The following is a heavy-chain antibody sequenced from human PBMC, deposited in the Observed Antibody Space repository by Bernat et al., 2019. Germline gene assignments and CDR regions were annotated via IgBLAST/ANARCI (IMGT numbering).Heavy chain of an antibody. CDR3: ARVAHDGGNSGPFDY. J-gene: IGHJ4*02. Sequence: EVQLVESGGGLIQPGGSLRLSCAASGFPVSSNYMSWVRQAPGRGLEGVSVIYSDGSTHYADAVKGRFTISRDNFKNTLYLQMKSLRAEDTAVYYCARVAHDGGNSGPFDYWGQGTLVAVSS. CDR2: IYSDGST. V-gene: IGHV3-53*01. D-gene: IGHD4-23*01. CDR1: GFPVSSNY.